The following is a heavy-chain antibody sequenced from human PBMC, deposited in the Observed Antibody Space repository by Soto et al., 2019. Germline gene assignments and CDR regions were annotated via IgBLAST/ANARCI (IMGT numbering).Heavy chain of an antibody. Sequence: QVQLVQSGAEVKKPGSSVKVSCKASGCTFSSYAISWVRQAPGQGLEWMGGIIPIWGTANYAQKFQGRVTITADESTSTAHMDQSSLRAEDTAVYYCASEGHGMDTNYGMEVWGQGTTVTVAS. J-gene: IGHJ6*02. CDR2: IIPIWGTA. CDR3: ASEGHGMDTNYGMEV. V-gene: IGHV1-69*01. CDR1: GCTFSSYA. D-gene: IGHD5-18*01.